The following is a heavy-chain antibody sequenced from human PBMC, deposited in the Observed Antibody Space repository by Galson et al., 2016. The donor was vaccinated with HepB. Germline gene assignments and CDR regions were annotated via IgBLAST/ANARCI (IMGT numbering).Heavy chain of an antibody. CDR2: INHSGYT. CDR1: GGSFSAYQ. CDR3: GTYLEGHGGTGY. J-gene: IGHJ4*02. D-gene: IGHD3-16*01. V-gene: IGHV4-34*10. Sequence: ETLSLTCVVDGGSFSAYQWAWIRQSPGRGLEWIGEINHSGYTNYNPSLGSRVTLSTDTSTNEMSLTLTSVTAADTAVYYCGTYLEGHGGTGYWGQGTPVIVSS.